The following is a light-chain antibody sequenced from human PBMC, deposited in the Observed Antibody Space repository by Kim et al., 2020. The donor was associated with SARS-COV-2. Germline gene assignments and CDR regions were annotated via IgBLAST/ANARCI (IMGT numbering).Light chain of an antibody. CDR2: GAS. CDR1: QSVSSNY. V-gene: IGKV3-20*01. CDR3: QQYVSSPVT. J-gene: IGKJ4*01. Sequence: SPGERPTLSCRASQSVSSNYLAWYQQKPGQAPRLLIYGASSRATGIPDRFSGSGSGTDFTLTISRVEPEDFAVYYCQQYVSSPVTFGEGTKVDIK.